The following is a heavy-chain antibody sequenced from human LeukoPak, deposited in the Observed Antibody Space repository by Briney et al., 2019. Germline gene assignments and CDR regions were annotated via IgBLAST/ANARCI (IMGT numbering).Heavy chain of an antibody. CDR1: GYTFTGFY. CDR3: ARDWFVDSGDDPFPFDF. J-gene: IGHJ4*02. Sequence: ASVKVSCKAPGYTFTGFYIHWVRQAPGQGLEWMGWINPNSGGTNYAQKFQGRVTMTRDTSISTAYMELSRLTSDGTAIYYCARDWFVDSGDDPFPFDFWGQGTLVSVSS. D-gene: IGHD5-12*01. V-gene: IGHV1-2*02. CDR2: INPNSGGT.